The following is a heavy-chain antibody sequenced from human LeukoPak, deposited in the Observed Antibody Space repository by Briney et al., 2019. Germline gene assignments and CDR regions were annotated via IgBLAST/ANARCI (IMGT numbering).Heavy chain of an antibody. CDR2: IRYDGSNK. J-gene: IGHJ4*02. CDR3: AKDPYSSSWYFPFHVGYYFDY. D-gene: IGHD6-13*01. V-gene: IGHV3-30*02. CDR1: GFTFSSYG. Sequence: PGGSLRLSCAASGFTFSSYGMHWVRQAPGKGLEWVAFIRYDGSNKYYADSVKGRFTISRDNSKNTLYLQMNSLRAEDMAVYYCAKDPYSSSWYFPFHVGYYFDYWGQGTLVTVSS.